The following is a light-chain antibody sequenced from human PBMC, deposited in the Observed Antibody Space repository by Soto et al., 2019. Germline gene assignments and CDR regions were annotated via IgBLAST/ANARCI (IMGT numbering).Light chain of an antibody. CDR1: QSVGNY. CDR3: QHRSDWPRLT. CDR2: DVS. V-gene: IGKV3-11*01. J-gene: IGKJ4*01. Sequence: EIVLTQSPATLSLSPGERATLSCRASQSVGNYLAWYQQKPGQAPRLLIYDVSNRATGIPARFSGSGSGTDFTLTISSLEPEDFAVYYCQHRSDWPRLTFGGGTKVEIK.